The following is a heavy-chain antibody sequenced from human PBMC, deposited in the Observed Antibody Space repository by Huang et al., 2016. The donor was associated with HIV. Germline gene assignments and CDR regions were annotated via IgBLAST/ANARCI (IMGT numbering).Heavy chain of an antibody. CDR1: GFTFIDFA. Sequence: EVQLLESGGGLVQPGGSLRLSCAASGFTFIDFAMSWVRQGPGKGLEWVSAILGSGHSTYYADAVKGRFTISRDNSKNTLYLQMNKLRVEDTAVYFCAKDPSSPYGDSYFEQWGQGTLVTVSP. CDR3: AKDPSSPYGDSYFEQ. V-gene: IGHV3-23*01. J-gene: IGHJ4*02. CDR2: ILGSGHST. D-gene: IGHD4-17*01.